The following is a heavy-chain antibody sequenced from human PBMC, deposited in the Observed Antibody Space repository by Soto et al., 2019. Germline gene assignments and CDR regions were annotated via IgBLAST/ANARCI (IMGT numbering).Heavy chain of an antibody. CDR2: ISSRDGTM. Sequence: GGSLRLSCAASGFTFSDYYMSWIRQAPGKGLEWVSYISSRDGTMRYADFVEGRFAISRDKSTNTLFLQMDSLDTEDTAVYYCARDRRITGIVAEIDLWGRGTLVTVSS. CDR1: GFTFSDYY. J-gene: IGHJ5*02. V-gene: IGHV3-11*04. CDR3: ARDRRITGIVAEIDL. D-gene: IGHD1-20*01.